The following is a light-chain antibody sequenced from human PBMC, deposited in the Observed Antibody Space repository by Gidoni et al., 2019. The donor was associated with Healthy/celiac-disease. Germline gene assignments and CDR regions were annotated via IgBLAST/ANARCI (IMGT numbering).Light chain of an antibody. CDR3: QVWDSSSDHRGVV. Sequence: SYVLTPPPSVSVAPGQTARITCGGNNIGSKSVHWYQQKPGQAPVLVVYEDSDRPSGIPERFSGSNSGNTATLTISRVEAGDEADYYCQVWDSSSDHRGVVFGGGTKLTVL. CDR2: EDS. CDR1: NIGSKS. V-gene: IGLV3-21*02. J-gene: IGLJ2*01.